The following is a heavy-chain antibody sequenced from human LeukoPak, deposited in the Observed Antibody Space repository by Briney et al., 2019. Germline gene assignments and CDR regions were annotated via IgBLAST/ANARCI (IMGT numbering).Heavy chain of an antibody. CDR3: ARIYSRSSWIDY. J-gene: IGHJ4*02. CDR1: GFSLSTSGMC. D-gene: IGHD6-13*01. CDR2: IDWDDDK. Sequence: SGPALVKPTQTLTLTCTFSGFSLSTSGMCVSWIRQPPGKALEWLARIDWDDDKYYSTSLKTRLTISKDTSKDQVVLTMTNMDPVDTATYYCARIYSRSSWIDYWGQGTLVTVSS. V-gene: IGHV2-70*11.